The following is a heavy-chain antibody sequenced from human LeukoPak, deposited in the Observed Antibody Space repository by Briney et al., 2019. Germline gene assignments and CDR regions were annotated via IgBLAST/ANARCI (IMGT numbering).Heavy chain of an antibody. Sequence: GASVKVSFTSSAYTFTIYGISWVRQAPGQGLEWMGWISAYNGNTNYVQKLQGRVTMTTDTSTSTAYMELRSLRSDDTAVYYCARTEITMVRGVNLNDYWGQGTLVTVSS. CDR1: AYTFTIYG. CDR3: ARTEITMVRGVNLNDY. D-gene: IGHD3-10*01. J-gene: IGHJ4*02. CDR2: ISAYNGNT. V-gene: IGHV1-18*01.